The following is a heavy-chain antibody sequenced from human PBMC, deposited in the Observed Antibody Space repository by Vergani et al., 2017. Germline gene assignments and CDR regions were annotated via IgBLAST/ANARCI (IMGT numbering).Heavy chain of an antibody. Sequence: QVQLVQSGAEVKKPGSSVKVSCKASGGTFSSYIITWVRQAPGHGLEWMGRIVPTLNVANYAQNFQGRASITADMSTSTSYMDLSSLRSEDTAVYYCATDRVKVGATLAYWGQGTLVTVSS. CDR2: IVPTLNVA. D-gene: IGHD1-26*01. V-gene: IGHV1-69*08. CDR1: GGTFSSYI. J-gene: IGHJ4*02. CDR3: ATDRVKVGATLAY.